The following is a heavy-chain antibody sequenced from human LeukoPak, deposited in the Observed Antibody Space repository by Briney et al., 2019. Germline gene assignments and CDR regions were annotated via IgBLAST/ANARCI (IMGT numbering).Heavy chain of an antibody. CDR2: IYSGGST. CDR3: ARELYGSGSYGFDY. CDR1: GFTVSSNY. V-gene: IGHV3-53*01. J-gene: IGHJ4*02. D-gene: IGHD3-10*01. Sequence: GGSLRLSCAASGFTVSSNYMSWVRQAPGKGLEWVSVIYSGGSTYYADSVKGRFTISRHNSKNTLYLQMNSLRAEDTAVYYCARELYGSGSYGFDYWGQGTLVTVSS.